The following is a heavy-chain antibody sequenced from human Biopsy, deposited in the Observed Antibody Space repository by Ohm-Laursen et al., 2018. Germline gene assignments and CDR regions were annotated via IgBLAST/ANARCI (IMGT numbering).Heavy chain of an antibody. J-gene: IGHJ5*02. V-gene: IGHV4-34*01. CDR2: INHSGST. CDR3: ARHPTGFWFDP. Sequence: SETLSLTCTVSGGSISGSSWSWIRQPPGKGLEWIGEINHSGSTNYNPSLKSRVTISVDTSTNQFSLKVSSVTAADTALYFCARHPTGFWFDPWGHGTLVTVSS. CDR1: GGSISGSS.